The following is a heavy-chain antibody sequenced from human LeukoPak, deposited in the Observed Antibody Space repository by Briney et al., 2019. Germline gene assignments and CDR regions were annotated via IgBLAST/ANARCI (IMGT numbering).Heavy chain of an antibody. J-gene: IGHJ4*02. D-gene: IGHD3-22*01. V-gene: IGHV3-66*01. CDR2: IYSGGST. CDR1: GFTVSSNY. CDR3: ARSTYYYDSSGPDGRSGNYFDY. Sequence: GGSLRLSCAASGFTVSSNYMSWVRQAPGKGLEWVSVIYSGGSTYYADSVRGRFTISRDNSKNTLYLQMNSLRAEDTAVYYCARSTYYYDSSGPDGRSGNYFDYWGQGTLVTVSS.